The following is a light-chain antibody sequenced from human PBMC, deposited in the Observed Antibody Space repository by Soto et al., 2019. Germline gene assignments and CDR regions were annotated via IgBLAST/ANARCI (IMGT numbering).Light chain of an antibody. CDR3: QQYNNWPPST. J-gene: IGKJ1*01. V-gene: IGKV1-5*01. CDR2: DAS. Sequence: DIQVTQSPPTLSASVGDRVTITCRASQSISSWLAWFQQKPGKAPKLLIYDASTLESGVPSRFSGSGSGTEFTLTISSLQSEDFAVYYCQQYNNWPPSTFGQGTKVDIK. CDR1: QSISSW.